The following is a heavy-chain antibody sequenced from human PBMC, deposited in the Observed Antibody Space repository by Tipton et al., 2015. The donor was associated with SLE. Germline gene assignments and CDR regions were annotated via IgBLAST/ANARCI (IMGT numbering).Heavy chain of an antibody. CDR2: TYYSGTT. J-gene: IGHJ6*02. CDR3: ARGSRGVGFDV. CDR1: GGSISHFY. V-gene: IGHV4-59*01. D-gene: IGHD3-10*01. Sequence: TLSLTCSVSGGSISHFYWSWIRQPPGKGLEWIAYTYYSGTTNYNPSLKSRVSISVDTSKNHFSLNLYSVTAADTAVYYCARGSRGVGFDVWGHGTTVIVSS.